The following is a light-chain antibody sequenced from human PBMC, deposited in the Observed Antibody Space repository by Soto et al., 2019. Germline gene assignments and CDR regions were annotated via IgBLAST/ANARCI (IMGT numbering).Light chain of an antibody. CDR2: EVT. V-gene: IGLV2-14*01. CDR1: SSDVGGYNY. Sequence: QSALTQPASVSGSPGQSITISCTGTSSDVGGYNYVSWYQHHPGKVPKLMIYEVTNRPSGISNRFSGSKSGNTASLPISGLQAEDEADYYCSSYTTSSTQVFGGGTKLTVL. CDR3: SSYTTSSTQV. J-gene: IGLJ2*01.